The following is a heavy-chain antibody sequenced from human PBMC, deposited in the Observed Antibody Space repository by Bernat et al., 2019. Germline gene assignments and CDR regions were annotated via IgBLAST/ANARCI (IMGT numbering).Heavy chain of an antibody. Sequence: QVQLQESGPGLVKPSQTLSLTCTVSGGSITRGGYYWSWIRHHPAKGLEWIGYIDDSESTYYNPSLESRVDISVDTSKTQLSLRQTSLTAADTALYYCARDRGIRGVFDSWGQGTLVIVSS. CDR3: ARDRGIRGVFDS. V-gene: IGHV4-31*03. CDR2: IDDSEST. D-gene: IGHD3-10*01. CDR1: GGSITRGGYY. J-gene: IGHJ4*02.